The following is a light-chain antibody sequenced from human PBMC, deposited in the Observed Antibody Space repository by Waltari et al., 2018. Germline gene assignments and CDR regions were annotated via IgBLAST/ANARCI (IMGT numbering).Light chain of an antibody. CDR1: SSDVGFYNY. Sequence: QSALTQPASVSGSPGQSITISCTGTSSDVGFYNYVSWYQQHPGKAPKLMFYDVSERPSGVSNRCSGSKSGNTASLTISGLQAEDEAYYYCNSYAGSSSWVFGGGTKLTVL. J-gene: IGLJ3*02. CDR2: DVS. CDR3: NSYAGSSSWV. V-gene: IGLV2-14*01.